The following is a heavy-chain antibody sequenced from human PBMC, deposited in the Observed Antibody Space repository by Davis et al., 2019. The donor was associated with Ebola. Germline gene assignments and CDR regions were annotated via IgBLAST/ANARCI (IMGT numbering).Heavy chain of an antibody. CDR2: IIPIFGTA. CDR3: ARAYSNYPWWNWFDP. CDR1: GGTFSSYA. V-gene: IGHV1-69*13. D-gene: IGHD4-11*01. J-gene: IGHJ5*02. Sequence: SVKVSCKASGGTFSSYAISWVRQAPGQGLEWMGGIIPIFGTANYAQKFQGRVTITADESTSTAYMELSSLRSADTAVYYCARAYSNYPWWNWFDPWGQGTLVTVSS.